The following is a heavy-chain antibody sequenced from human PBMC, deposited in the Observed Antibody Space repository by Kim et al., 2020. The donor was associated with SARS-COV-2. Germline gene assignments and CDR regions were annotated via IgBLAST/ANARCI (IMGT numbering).Heavy chain of an antibody. D-gene: IGHD6-19*01. CDR3: AGVVIAVAGRGPVSGMDV. J-gene: IGHJ6*02. V-gene: IGHV1-18*01. CDR2: ISAYNGNT. Sequence: ASVKVSCKASGYTFTSYGISWVRQAPGQGLEWMGWISAYNGNTNYAQKLQGRVTMTTETSTSTAYMELRSLRSDDTAVYYCAGVVIAVAGRGPVSGMDVWGQGTTVTVS. CDR1: GYTFTSYG.